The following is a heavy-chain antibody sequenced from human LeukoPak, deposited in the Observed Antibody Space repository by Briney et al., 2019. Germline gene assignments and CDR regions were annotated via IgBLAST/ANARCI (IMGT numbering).Heavy chain of an antibody. CDR2: SNHGGSP. CDR1: GGSFSGYY. V-gene: IGHV4-34*01. Sequence: SETLSLTCAVYGGSFSGYYWSWIRQPPGKGLEWIGESNHGGSPNYIPSLKSRVTISVDTSKNQFSLKLSYVTAADTAVYYCARGWYHDFWSGWVQSGMDVWGQGTTVTVSS. D-gene: IGHD3-3*01. J-gene: IGHJ6*02. CDR3: ARGWYHDFWSGWVQSGMDV.